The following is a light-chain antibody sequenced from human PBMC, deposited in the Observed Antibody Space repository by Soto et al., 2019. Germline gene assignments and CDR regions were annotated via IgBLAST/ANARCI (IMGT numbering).Light chain of an antibody. CDR3: EQYGSSTLT. J-gene: IGKJ4*01. CDR2: VAF. V-gene: IGKV3-20*01. CDR1: QSVSSSY. Sequence: EIVLTQSPGTLSLSPGERATLSCRASQSVSSSYLGWYQQKPGQAPRLLIYVAFNRATGIPDRFSGIGSGTDFTLTISSLQPEDFAVYYCEQYGSSTLTFGEGTKVEIK.